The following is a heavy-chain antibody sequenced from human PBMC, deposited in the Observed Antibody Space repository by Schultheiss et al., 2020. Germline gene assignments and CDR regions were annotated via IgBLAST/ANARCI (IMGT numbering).Heavy chain of an antibody. Sequence: SQPLSLTCSVSGDSISSYYWSWIRQPPGKGLEWIGYIYYSGSTNYNSSLKSRVTISVDKSKNQFSLKLSSVTAADTAVYYCARWGTGTGDKYYFDYWGQGNLGAVSS. V-gene: IGHV4-59*12. CDR3: ARWGTGTGDKYYFDY. D-gene: IGHD1-7*01. CDR2: IYYSGST. CDR1: GDSISSYY. J-gene: IGHJ4*02.